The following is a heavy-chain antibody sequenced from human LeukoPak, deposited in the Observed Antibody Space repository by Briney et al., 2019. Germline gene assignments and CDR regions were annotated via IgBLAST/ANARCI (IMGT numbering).Heavy chain of an antibody. D-gene: IGHD1-26*01. Sequence: GGSLRLSCAASGFTFSNYWMSWVRQAPGKGLEWVANIQQDGSEEYCVDSVKGRFTISRDNAKNSLYLQMNSLRAEDTAVYYCARDKIVGATYFDYWGRGTLVTVSS. V-gene: IGHV3-7*01. CDR3: ARDKIVGATYFDY. J-gene: IGHJ4*02. CDR2: IQQDGSEE. CDR1: GFTFSNYW.